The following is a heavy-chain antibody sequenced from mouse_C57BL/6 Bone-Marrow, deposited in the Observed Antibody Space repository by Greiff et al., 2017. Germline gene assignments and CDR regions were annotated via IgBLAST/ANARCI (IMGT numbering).Heavy chain of an antibody. D-gene: IGHD2-12*01. J-gene: IGHJ2*01. CDR1: GYTFTSYG. Sequence: QVTLKESGAELARPGASVKLSCKASGYTFTSYGISWVKQRTGQGLEWIGEIYPRSGNTYYNEKFKGKATLTAAKSSSTAYMELRSLTSEDSAVYFCARTGLLYDYWGQGTTLTVSS. V-gene: IGHV1-81*01. CDR2: IYPRSGNT. CDR3: ARTGLLYDY.